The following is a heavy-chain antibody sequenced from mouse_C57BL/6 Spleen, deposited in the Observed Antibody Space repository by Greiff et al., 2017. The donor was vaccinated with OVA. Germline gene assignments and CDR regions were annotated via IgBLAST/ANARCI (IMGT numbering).Heavy chain of an antibody. CDR2: IYPGDGDT. CDR1: GYAFSSSW. Sequence: QVQLQQSGPELVKPGASVKISCKASGYAFSSSWMNWVKQRPGQGLEWIGRIYPGDGDTNYNGKFKGKATLTADKSSSTAYMQLSSLTSEDSAVYFCRGGYGDDWGKGTTLTVSS. V-gene: IGHV1-82*01. CDR3: RGGYGDD. J-gene: IGHJ2*01. D-gene: IGHD2-14*01.